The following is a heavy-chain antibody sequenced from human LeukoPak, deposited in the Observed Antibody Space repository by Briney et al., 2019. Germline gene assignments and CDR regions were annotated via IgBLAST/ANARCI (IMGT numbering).Heavy chain of an antibody. J-gene: IGHJ5*02. D-gene: IGHD2-2*01. CDR3: GRESFGARCSRTGCFQYTSFDP. CDR2: IHNSGST. V-gene: IGHV4-59*11. CDR1: AGSISSLY. Sequence: SETLSLTRTVSAGSISSLYWTWIRQPPGKGLEWIGNIHNSGSTNYNPSLKSRVTISVDTAKNQFSLRLNSVTAADTAVYYCGRESFGARCSRTGCFQYTSFDPWGQGSLVTVSS.